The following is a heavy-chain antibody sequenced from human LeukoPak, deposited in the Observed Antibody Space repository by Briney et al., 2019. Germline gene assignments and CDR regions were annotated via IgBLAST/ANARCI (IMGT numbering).Heavy chain of an antibody. D-gene: IGHD6-19*01. J-gene: IGHJ4*02. V-gene: IGHV4-34*01. CDR1: GGSFSGYY. CDR2: INHSGST. CDR3: ARGHGSGWSRRPQDY. Sequence: SETLSLTCAVYGGSFSGYYWSWIRQPPGKGLEWIGEINHSGSTNYNPSLKSRVTISVDTSKDQFSLKLSSVTAADTAVYYCARGHGSGWSRRPQDYWGQGTLVTVSS.